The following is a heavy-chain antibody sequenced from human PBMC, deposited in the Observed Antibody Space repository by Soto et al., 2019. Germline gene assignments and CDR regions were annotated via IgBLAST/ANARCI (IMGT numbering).Heavy chain of an antibody. CDR1: GFTFSSYA. CDR3: PKFDGSGSYWEYFDY. V-gene: IGHV3-23*01. CDR2: ISGSGGIT. D-gene: IGHD3-10*01. Sequence: GGSLRLSCAASGFTFSSYAMSWVRQAPGKGLEWVSAISGSGGITYYADSVKGRFTISRDNSKNTLYLQMNSLRAEDTAVYYCPKFDGSGSYWEYFDYWGQGSLVTVSP. J-gene: IGHJ4*02.